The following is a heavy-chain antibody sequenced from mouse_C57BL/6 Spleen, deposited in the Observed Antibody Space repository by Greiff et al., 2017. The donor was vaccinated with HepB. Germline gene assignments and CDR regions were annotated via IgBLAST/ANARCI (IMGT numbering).Heavy chain of an antibody. J-gene: IGHJ4*01. V-gene: IGHV5-17*01. CDR2: ISSGSSTI. CDR1: GFTFSDYG. CDR3: ARGRLYYAMDY. Sequence: EVQLVESGGGLVKPGGSLKLSCAASGFTFSDYGMHWVRQAPEKGLEWVAYISSGSSTIYYADTVKGRFTISRDNAKNTLFLQMTSLRSEDTAMYYCARGRLYYAMDYWGQGTSVTVSS.